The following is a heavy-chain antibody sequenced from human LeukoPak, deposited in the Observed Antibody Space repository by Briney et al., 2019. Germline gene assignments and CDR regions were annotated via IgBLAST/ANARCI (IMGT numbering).Heavy chain of an antibody. Sequence: SQTLSLTCAISGDSVSSNSAAWNWIRQSPSRGLEWLGRTYYRSKWYNDYAVSVKSRITINPDTSKNQFSLQLNSVTPEDTAVYYCARVAVAAAGVGAAYYYYYMDVWGKGTTVTVSS. CDR3: ARVAVAAAGVGAAYYYYYMDV. CDR1: GDSVSSNSAA. J-gene: IGHJ6*03. V-gene: IGHV6-1*01. CDR2: TYYRSKWYN. D-gene: IGHD6-13*01.